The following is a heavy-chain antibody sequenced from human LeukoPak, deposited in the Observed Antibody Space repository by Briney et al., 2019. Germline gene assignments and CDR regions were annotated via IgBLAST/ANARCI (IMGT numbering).Heavy chain of an antibody. CDR1: GDSISSGDYY. CDR3: ARDSRRYPGIVPARGNAFDI. D-gene: IGHD1-26*01. CDR2: IYYSGST. J-gene: IGHJ3*02. Sequence: SETLSLTCTVSGDSISSGDYYWSWIRQPPGKGLEWIGYIYYSGSTYYNPSLKTRVTVSVDTSKNQFSLKLSSVTAADTAVYYCARDSRRYPGIVPARGNAFDIWGQGTMVTVSS. V-gene: IGHV4-30-4*01.